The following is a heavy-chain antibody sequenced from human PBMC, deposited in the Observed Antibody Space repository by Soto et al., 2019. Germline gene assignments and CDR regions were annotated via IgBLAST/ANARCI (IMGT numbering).Heavy chain of an antibody. CDR3: ARNPPLAGTPYFDY. CDR1: GFTLSRYR. D-gene: IGHD6-19*01. Sequence: GGSLGLSWGGSGFTLSRYRTNWCRQAPGKGLEWVSYISSSSSTIYYADSVKGRFTISRDNAKNSLYLQMNSLRVEDTALYYRARNPPLAGTPYFDYWGQGT. V-gene: IGHV3-48*01. J-gene: IGHJ4*02. CDR2: ISSSSSTI.